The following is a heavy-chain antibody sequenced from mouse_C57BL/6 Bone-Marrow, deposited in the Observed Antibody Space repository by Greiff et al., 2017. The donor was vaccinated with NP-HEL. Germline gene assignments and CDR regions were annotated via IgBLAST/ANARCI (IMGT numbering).Heavy chain of an antibody. Sequence: QVQLKQSGAELVRPGASVKLSCKASGYTFTDYYINWVKQRPGQGLEWIARIYPGSGNTYYNEKFKCKATLTAEKSSRTAYMQLSSLTSEDSAVYFCARSDDYEVPYYFDYWGQGTTLTVSS. D-gene: IGHD2-4*01. CDR3: ARSDDYEVPYYFDY. CDR2: IYPGSGNT. CDR1: GYTFTDYY. V-gene: IGHV1-76*01. J-gene: IGHJ2*01.